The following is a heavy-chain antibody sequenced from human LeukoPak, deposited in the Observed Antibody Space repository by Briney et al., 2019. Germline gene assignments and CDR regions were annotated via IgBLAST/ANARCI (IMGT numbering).Heavy chain of an antibody. CDR3: ARHMATPGTRGFDS. V-gene: IGHV4-4*02. CDR1: GGSISSANW. D-gene: IGHD5-24*01. J-gene: IGHJ4*02. Sequence: PSGTLSLTCAVSGGSISSANWWSWVCQPPGKGLEWIGEIYLGGKTNYNPSLKSRVTISIDTSKNQFSLKLISVTAADTALYYCARHMATPGTRGFDSWGQGTLVTVSS. CDR2: IYLGGKT.